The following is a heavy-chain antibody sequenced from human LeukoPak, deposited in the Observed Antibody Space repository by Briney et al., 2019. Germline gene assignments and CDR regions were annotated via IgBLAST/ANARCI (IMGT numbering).Heavy chain of an antibody. CDR2: ISSRSSYI. Sequence: GGSLRLSCAASGFTSSSYSMNWVRQAPGKGLEWVSSISSRSSYIYYADSVKGRFTISRDNSKNSLYLQMNSLRTEDTALYYCAKDMPGGQRITMVRGVMVGYYYYGMDVWGQGTTVTVSS. V-gene: IGHV3-21*04. J-gene: IGHJ6*02. CDR1: GFTSSSYS. CDR3: AKDMPGGQRITMVRGVMVGYYYYGMDV. D-gene: IGHD3-10*01.